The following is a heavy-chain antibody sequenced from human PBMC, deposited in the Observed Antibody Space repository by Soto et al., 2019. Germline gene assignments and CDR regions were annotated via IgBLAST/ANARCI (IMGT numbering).Heavy chain of an antibody. V-gene: IGHV3-30*18. J-gene: IGHJ4*02. CDR1: GFTFSSYG. CDR3: AKDRLTTMAHYDFWSGRFDD. D-gene: IGHD3-3*01. Sequence: PGGSLRLSCAASGFTFSSYGMHWVRQAPGKGLEWVAVISYDGSNKYYADSVKGRFTISRDNSKNTLYLQMNSLRAEDTAVYYCAKDRLTTMAHYDFWSGRFDDWGQGTLVTVSS. CDR2: ISYDGSNK.